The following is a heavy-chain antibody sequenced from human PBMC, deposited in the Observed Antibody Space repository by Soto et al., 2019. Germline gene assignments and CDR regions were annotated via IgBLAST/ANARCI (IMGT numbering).Heavy chain of an antibody. Sequence: GGSLRLSCAASGFTFSSYAMSWVRRAPGKGLEWVSAISGSGGSTYYADSVKGRFTISRDNSKNTLYLQMNSLRAEDTAVYYCAKSSAYCSSTSCSYYYYMDVWGKGTTVTVSS. CDR3: AKSSAYCSSTSCSYYYYMDV. CDR2: ISGSGGST. J-gene: IGHJ6*03. V-gene: IGHV3-23*01. CDR1: GFTFSSYA. D-gene: IGHD2-2*01.